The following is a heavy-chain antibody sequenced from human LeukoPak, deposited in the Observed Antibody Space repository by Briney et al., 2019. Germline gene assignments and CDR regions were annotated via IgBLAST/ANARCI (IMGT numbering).Heavy chain of an antibody. CDR3: ACYKIVERNFDF. D-gene: IGHD1-1*01. J-gene: IGHJ4*02. CDR2: VHYSLSS. Sequence: ASETLSLTCTVSGGSISSSSYYWSWIRQPPGKGLEWIGNVHYSLSSNYSPSLESRVTISMDTSQRQFSLKLTSVTAADTAVYYCACYKIVERNFDFWGQGMLVTVSS. V-gene: IGHV4-61*01. CDR1: GGSISSSSYY.